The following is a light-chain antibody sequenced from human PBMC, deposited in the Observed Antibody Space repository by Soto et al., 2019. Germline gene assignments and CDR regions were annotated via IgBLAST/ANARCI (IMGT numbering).Light chain of an antibody. CDR2: EVS. CDR3: SSYTSSSTYL. CDR1: SSDVGAYNS. J-gene: IGLJ1*01. V-gene: IGLV2-14*01. Sequence: QSVLTQPASVSGSPGQSITISCTGTSSDVGAYNSVSWYQQHPDKAPKLMIYEVSYRPSGVSDRFSGSKSDNTASLTISGLHTEDEADYYCSSYTSSSTYLFGTGTKLTVL.